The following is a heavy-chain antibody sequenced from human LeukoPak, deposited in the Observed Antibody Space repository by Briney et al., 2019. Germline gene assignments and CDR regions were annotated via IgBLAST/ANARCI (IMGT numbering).Heavy chain of an antibody. CDR2: IRGSGGTT. J-gene: IGHJ4*02. CDR3: VKGAWLDY. V-gene: IGHV3-23*01. Sequence: GGSLRLSCAASGFTFSSYEMNWVRQAPGKGLEWVSVIRGSGGTTYYSDSVRGRFTISRDTSKNTLFLQMNSLRAEDTALYFCVKGAWLDYWGQGTLVTVSS. CDR1: GFTFSSYE. D-gene: IGHD5-12*01.